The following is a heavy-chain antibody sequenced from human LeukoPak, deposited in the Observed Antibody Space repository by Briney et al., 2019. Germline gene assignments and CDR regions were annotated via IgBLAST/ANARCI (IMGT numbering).Heavy chain of an antibody. CDR1: VGTFSSYA. Sequence: ASVTVSCKASVGTFSSYAISWVRQAPGQGLEWMGGIIPIFGTANYAQKFQGRVTITTDESTSTAYMELSSLRSEDTAVYYCARDWSLEPPSYYFDYWGQGTLVTVSS. D-gene: IGHD1-14*01. J-gene: IGHJ4*02. V-gene: IGHV1-69*05. CDR3: ARDWSLEPPSYYFDY. CDR2: IIPIFGTA.